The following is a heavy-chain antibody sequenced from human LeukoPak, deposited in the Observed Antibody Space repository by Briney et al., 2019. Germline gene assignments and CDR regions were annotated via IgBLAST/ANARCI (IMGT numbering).Heavy chain of an antibody. CDR3: AYLDSSGYYYGRLRY. D-gene: IGHD3-22*01. CDR2: INAGGDRT. Sequence: PGGSLRLSCAASGFTFSDHAMSWVRQTPAKGLESVSSINAGGDRTHYADSVKGRFTVSRDNSKNTLYLHMNSLRAEDTAVYFCAYLDSSGYYYGRLRYWGQGTPVTVSS. CDR1: GFTFSDHA. V-gene: IGHV3-23*01. J-gene: IGHJ4*02.